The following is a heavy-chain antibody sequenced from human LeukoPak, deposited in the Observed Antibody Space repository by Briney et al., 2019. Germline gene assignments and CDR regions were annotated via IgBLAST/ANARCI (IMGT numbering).Heavy chain of an antibody. CDR1: GGTFSSYA. CDR3: ARSAMYSSSSPYYYYYYMDV. D-gene: IGHD6-6*01. V-gene: IGHV1-69*05. Sequence: GASVKVSCKASGGTFSSYAISWVRQAPGQGLEWMGGIIPIFGTANYAQKFQGRVTITTDESTSTAYMELSSLRSEDTAVYYCARSAMYSSSSPYYYYYYMDVWGKGTTVTVSS. CDR2: IIPIFGTA. J-gene: IGHJ6*03.